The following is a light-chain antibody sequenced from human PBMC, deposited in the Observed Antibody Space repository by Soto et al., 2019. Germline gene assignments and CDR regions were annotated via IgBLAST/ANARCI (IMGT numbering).Light chain of an antibody. CDR2: KAS. J-gene: IGKJ1*01. CDR1: QNIRSW. V-gene: IGKV1-5*03. CDR3: QQYNPYCV. Sequence: DIQMTQSPSTLSASIGDRVTITCRASQNIRSWLAWYQQKPGNAPKLLIYKASILGSGVPSRFSGTGSGTELTLTISNLKTDDVETYYCQQYNPYCVFGQGTKVDIK.